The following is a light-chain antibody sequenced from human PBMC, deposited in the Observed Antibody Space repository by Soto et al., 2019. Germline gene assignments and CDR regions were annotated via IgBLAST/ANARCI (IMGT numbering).Light chain of an antibody. V-gene: IGKV1-5*01. J-gene: IGKJ1*01. CDR3: QQYNSYWT. CDR2: DAS. CDR1: QDINSW. Sequence: QMTPSPSSVSASVEDSVPITFRASQDINSWLAWYQQKPGRAPNLLIYDASSLESGVPSRFSGSGSGTEFTLTFSSLQPDDFATYYCQQYNSYWTFCQGAKVDIK.